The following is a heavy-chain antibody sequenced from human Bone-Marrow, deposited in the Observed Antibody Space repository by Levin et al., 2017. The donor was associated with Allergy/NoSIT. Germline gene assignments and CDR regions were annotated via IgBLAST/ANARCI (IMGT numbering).Heavy chain of an antibody. D-gene: IGHD3-3*01. Sequence: GGSLRLSCAASGFTFSSYAMSWVRQAPGKGLEWVSAISGSGGSTYYADSVKGRFTISRDNSKNTLYLQMNSLRAEDTAVYYCAKKVKTYYDFWSGSKYYMDVWGKGTTVTVSS. J-gene: IGHJ6*03. CDR3: AKKVKTYYDFWSGSKYYMDV. CDR2: ISGSGGST. V-gene: IGHV3-23*01. CDR1: GFTFSSYA.